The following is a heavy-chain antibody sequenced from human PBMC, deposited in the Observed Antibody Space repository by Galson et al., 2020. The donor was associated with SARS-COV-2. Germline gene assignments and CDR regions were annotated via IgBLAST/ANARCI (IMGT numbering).Heavy chain of an antibody. J-gene: IGHJ4*02. CDR3: ALRDGYSGLDY. D-gene: IGHD5-18*01. CDR2: ISAYLGNT. Sequence: ASVKVSCKASGHTLTSYSVFWVRQAPGQALEWMGRISAYLGNTDYAQKFHDRVTMTTDTSTTTAHMELRSLKSDDTGVYFCALRDGYSGLDYWGQGTLVTVSS. V-gene: IGHV1-18*01. CDR1: GHTLTSYS.